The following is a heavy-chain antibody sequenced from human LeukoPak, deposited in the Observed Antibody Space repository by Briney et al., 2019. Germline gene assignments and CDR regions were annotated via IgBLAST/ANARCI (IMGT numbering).Heavy chain of an antibody. V-gene: IGHV1-69*05. CDR1: GGTFSSYA. CDR2: IIPIFGTA. J-gene: IGHJ6*02. CDR3: ARTYYDFWSGYFGVYYYYGMDV. D-gene: IGHD3-3*01. Sequence: SVKVSCKASGGTFSSYAISWVRQAPGQGLEWMGGIIPIFGTANYAQKFQGGVTMTRNTSISTAYMELSSLRSEDTAVYYCARTYYDFWSGYFGVYYYYGMDVWGQGTTVTVSS.